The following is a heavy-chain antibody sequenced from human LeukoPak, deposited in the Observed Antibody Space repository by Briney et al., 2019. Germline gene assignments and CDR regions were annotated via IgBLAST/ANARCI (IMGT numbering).Heavy chain of an antibody. Sequence: GASVKVSCKASGYTFTSYYMHRVRQAPGQGLEWMGIINPSGGSTSYAQKFQGRVTMTRDTSTSTVYMELSSLRSEDTAVYYCARGGIFGVVTFYYYYGMDVWGQGTTVTVSS. CDR2: INPSGGST. D-gene: IGHD3-3*01. CDR3: ARGGIFGVVTFYYYYGMDV. CDR1: GYTFTSYY. V-gene: IGHV1-46*01. J-gene: IGHJ6*02.